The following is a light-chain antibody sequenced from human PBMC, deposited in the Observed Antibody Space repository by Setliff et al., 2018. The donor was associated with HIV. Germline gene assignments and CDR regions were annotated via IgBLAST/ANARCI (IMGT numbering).Light chain of an antibody. CDR2: GGI. V-gene: IGLV1-40*01. CDR3: SSRIVSSALHV. Sequence: QSALTQPPSVSGAPGQRVTISCTGSSSNIGAGYDVHWYRHLPGTAPRLLIYGGINRPSGVSNRFSGSKSATSVSLTITGLQPDDEGDYYCSSRIVSSALHVFGTGTKVTVL. J-gene: IGLJ1*01. CDR1: SSNIGAGYD.